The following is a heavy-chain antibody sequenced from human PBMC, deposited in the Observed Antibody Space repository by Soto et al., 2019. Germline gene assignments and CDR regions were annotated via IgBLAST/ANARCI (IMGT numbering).Heavy chain of an antibody. D-gene: IGHD2-2*01. Sequence: GGSLRLSCAASGFTFSSYSMNWVRQAPGKGLEWVSSISSSSSYIYYADSVKGRFTISRDNAKNSLYLQMNSLRAEDTAVYYCAIDKCSSTSCYSIGGKGTQVTVSS. V-gene: IGHV3-21*01. CDR2: ISSSSSYI. CDR1: GFTFSSYS. J-gene: IGHJ4*02. CDR3: AIDKCSSTSCYSI.